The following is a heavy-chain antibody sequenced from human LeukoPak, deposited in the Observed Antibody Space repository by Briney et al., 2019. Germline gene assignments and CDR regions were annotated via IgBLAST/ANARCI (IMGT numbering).Heavy chain of an antibody. Sequence: SETLSLTCTVSGGSISSYDWSWIRQPAGKGLEWIGRTYTSGSTNYNPSLKSRVTMSVDMSKNQFSLKLSSMIAADTAVYYCASHDYSRGYMDVWGKGTAVTVSS. D-gene: IGHD2-15*01. CDR2: TYTSGST. CDR3: ASHDYSRGYMDV. V-gene: IGHV4-4*07. J-gene: IGHJ6*03. CDR1: GGSISSYD.